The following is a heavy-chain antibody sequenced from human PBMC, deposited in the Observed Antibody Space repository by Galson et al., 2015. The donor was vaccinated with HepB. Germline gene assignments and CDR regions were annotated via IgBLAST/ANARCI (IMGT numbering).Heavy chain of an antibody. CDR3: ARTPGYCSSTSCTIE. Sequence: SVKVSCKASGYTFTSYGISWMRQAPGQGLEWMGWISAYNGNTNYAQKLQGRVTMTTDTSTSTAYMELRSLRSDDTAVYYCARTPGYCSSTSCTIEWGQGTLVTVSS. D-gene: IGHD2-2*01. CDR2: ISAYNGNT. CDR1: GYTFTSYG. J-gene: IGHJ4*02. V-gene: IGHV1-18*01.